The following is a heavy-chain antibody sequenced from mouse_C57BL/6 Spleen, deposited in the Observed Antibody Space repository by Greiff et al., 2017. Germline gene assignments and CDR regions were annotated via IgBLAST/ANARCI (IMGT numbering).Heavy chain of an antibody. CDR3: ARSGGGYFDY. V-gene: IGHV5-4*03. CDR2: ISDGGSYT. D-gene: IGHD3-1*01. CDR1: GFTFSSYA. Sequence: EVKLVESGGGLVKPGGSLKLSCAASGFTFSSYAMSWVRQTPEKRLEWVATISDGGSYTYYPDNVKGRFTISRDNAKNNLYLQMSHLKSEDTAMYYCARSGGGYFDYWGQGTTLTVSS. J-gene: IGHJ2*01.